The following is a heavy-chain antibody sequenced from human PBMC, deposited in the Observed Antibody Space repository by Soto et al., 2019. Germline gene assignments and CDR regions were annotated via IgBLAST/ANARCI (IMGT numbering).Heavy chain of an antibody. D-gene: IGHD3-10*01. CDR2: IWYDGSNK. Sequence: PGGSLRLSCAASGFTFSSYGMHWVRQAPGKGLEWVAVIWYDGSNKYYADSVKGRFTISRDNSKNTLYLQMNSLRAEDTAVYYCARGQVLLWFGELSQAYYFDYWGQGTLVTVSS. V-gene: IGHV3-33*01. CDR1: GFTFSSYG. CDR3: ARGQVLLWFGELSQAYYFDY. J-gene: IGHJ4*02.